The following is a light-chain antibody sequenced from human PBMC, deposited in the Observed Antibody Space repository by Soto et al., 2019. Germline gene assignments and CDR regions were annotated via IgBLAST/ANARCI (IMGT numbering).Light chain of an antibody. CDR3: QQFYNWPRT. Sequence: EIVMTQSPGTLSVSPGERATLSCRASQSVSSNLAWYQQKPGQAPRLLIYGASTRETGIPARFSGSGSETEFPLTISSLQSEDFAVYYCQQFYNWPRTFGQGTKVEIK. J-gene: IGKJ1*01. CDR1: QSVSSN. CDR2: GAS. V-gene: IGKV3-15*01.